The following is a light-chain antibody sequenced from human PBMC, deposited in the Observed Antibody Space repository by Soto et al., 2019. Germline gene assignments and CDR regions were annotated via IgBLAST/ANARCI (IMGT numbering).Light chain of an antibody. CDR3: LLYYGAAVV. Sequence: QAVVTQEPSLTVSPGGTVTLTCASSTGAVTSGYYPNWFQQKPGQAARALIYSTSNKHYWTPARFSGSLLGGKAALTLSGVQPEDEAEYYCLLYYGAAVVFGGGTKLTVL. J-gene: IGLJ2*01. CDR2: STS. CDR1: TGAVTSGYY. V-gene: IGLV7-43*01.